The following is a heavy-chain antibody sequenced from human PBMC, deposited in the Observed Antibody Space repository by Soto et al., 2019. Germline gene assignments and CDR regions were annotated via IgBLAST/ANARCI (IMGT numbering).Heavy chain of an antibody. CDR3: AGGAWGSSWYEGGSRFDC. J-gene: IGHJ4*02. Sequence: EVQLVESGGGLVQPGGSLRLSCAASGFTFSSYDMHWVRQVTGKGLEWVSAIGAAGDTYYPDSVKGRFTISRENAKNFLYLQMNSLRAEDTVVYYCAGGAWGSSWYEGGSRFDCWGQGTLVTVSS. CDR1: GFTFSSYD. V-gene: IGHV3-13*01. D-gene: IGHD6-13*01. CDR2: IGAAGDT.